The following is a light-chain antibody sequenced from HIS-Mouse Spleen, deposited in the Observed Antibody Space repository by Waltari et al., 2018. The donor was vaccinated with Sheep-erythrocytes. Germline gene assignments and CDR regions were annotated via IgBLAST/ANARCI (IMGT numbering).Light chain of an antibody. CDR3: CSYAGSSTPWV. V-gene: IGLV2-23*01. Sequence: QSALTQPASVSGSPGPSITIPCTGPSSDVGSYNLVSWYQQHPGKAPQLMIYEGSKRPSGVSNRFSGSKSGNTASLTISGLQAEDEADYYCCSYAGSSTPWVFGGGTKLTVL. CDR1: SSDVGSYNL. J-gene: IGLJ3*02. CDR2: EGS.